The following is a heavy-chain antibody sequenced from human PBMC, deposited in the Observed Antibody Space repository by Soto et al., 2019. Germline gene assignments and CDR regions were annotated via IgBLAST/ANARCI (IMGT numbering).Heavy chain of an antibody. CDR1: GGSISSGGYS. CDR3: ASFGGVVIIPNDY. Sequence: SETLSLTCAVSGGSISSGGYSWSWIRQPPGKGLEWIGYIYHSGSTNYNPSLKSRVTISVDTSKNQFSLKLSSVTAADTAVYYCASFGGVVIIPNDYWGQGTLVTVSS. CDR2: IYHSGST. J-gene: IGHJ4*02. D-gene: IGHD3-3*01. V-gene: IGHV4-30-2*01.